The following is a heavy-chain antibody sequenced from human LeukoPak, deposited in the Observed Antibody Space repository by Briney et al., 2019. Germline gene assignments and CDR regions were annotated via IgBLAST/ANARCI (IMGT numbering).Heavy chain of an antibody. V-gene: IGHV4-34*01. CDR3: ARERRGIDN. Sequence: TETLSLTCAVYGGSFSGYYWSWIRQPPGKGLEWIGEINHSGSTNYNPSLKSRVTISVDTSKNQFSLKLSSVTAADTAVYYCARERRGIDNWGQGTLVTVSS. J-gene: IGHJ4*02. CDR2: INHSGST. D-gene: IGHD3-10*01. CDR1: GGSFSGYY.